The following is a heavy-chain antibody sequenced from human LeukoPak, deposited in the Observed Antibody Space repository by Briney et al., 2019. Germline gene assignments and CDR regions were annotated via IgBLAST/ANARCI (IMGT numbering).Heavy chain of an antibody. Sequence: SETLSLTCTVSGGSISSSSYYWGWIRQPPGKGLEWIGSIYYSGSTYYNPSLKSRVTISVDTSKNQFSLKLSSVTAADTAVYYCARRITIYTRDYWGQGTLVTVSS. V-gene: IGHV4-39*01. J-gene: IGHJ4*02. CDR3: ARRITIYTRDY. CDR2: IYYSGST. D-gene: IGHD3-9*01. CDR1: GGSISSSSYY.